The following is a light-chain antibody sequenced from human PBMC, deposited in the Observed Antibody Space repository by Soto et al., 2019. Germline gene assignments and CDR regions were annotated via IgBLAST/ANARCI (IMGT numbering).Light chain of an antibody. CDR2: ATS. CDR1: QTISSP. V-gene: IGKV1-39*01. J-gene: IGKJ5*01. Sequence: DIQMTQSPSSLSASVGDRVTITCRASQTISSPLSWYQQKPGKVPELLIYATSRLQSGVPSRFSGSRSGTDFTLTISSLQPEDFATYYCQHNYGIPAFGQGTRLEIK. CDR3: QHNYGIPA.